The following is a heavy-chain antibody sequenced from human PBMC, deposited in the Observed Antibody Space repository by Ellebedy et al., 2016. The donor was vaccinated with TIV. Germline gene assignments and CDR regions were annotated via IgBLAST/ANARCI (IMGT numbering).Heavy chain of an antibody. CDR2: ISSSINTI. J-gene: IGHJ3*02. CDR1: GFTFSNYS. V-gene: IGHV3-48*01. D-gene: IGHD3-16*01. CDR3: ARGLGADAFDI. Sequence: GGSLRLSCAASGFTFSNYSMNWVRQAPGKGLEWVSYISSSINTIYYADSVKGRFTISRDNAKNSLYPQMNSLRAEDTAVYYCARGLGADAFDIWGQGTMVTVSS.